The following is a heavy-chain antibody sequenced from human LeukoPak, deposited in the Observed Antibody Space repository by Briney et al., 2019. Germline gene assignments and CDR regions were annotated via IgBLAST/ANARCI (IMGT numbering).Heavy chain of an antibody. CDR2: ISHSGYT. D-gene: IGHD4-23*01. CDR1: GDSMRGHY. CDR3: ARGRNDHGGMFFDS. Sequence: PSETLSLTCTVSGDSMRGHYWSWIRQAPGGGLEWIGFISHSGYTSYSPSLKSRVAISVDTSKRQFSLRLSSVTATDTAMYYCARGRNDHGGMFFDSWAQGNLVTVSS. J-gene: IGHJ4*02. V-gene: IGHV4-59*11.